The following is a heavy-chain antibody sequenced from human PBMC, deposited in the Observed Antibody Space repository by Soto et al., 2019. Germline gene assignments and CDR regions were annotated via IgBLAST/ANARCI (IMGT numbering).Heavy chain of an antibody. CDR1: GHTMTELS. Sequence: VSVKLSCQISGHTMTELSIHWVLQAQGKGLEWMGGFDPEGGEAIYAQKWHGGVTVTEDTVTDTDYMELSVLNSDDTAVYYCASPPKLRGAMISNINFEFWGQGTAVTVSS. V-gene: IGHV1-24*01. CDR3: ASPPKLRGAMISNINFEF. D-gene: IGHD3-10*01. CDR2: FDPEGGEA. J-gene: IGHJ4*02.